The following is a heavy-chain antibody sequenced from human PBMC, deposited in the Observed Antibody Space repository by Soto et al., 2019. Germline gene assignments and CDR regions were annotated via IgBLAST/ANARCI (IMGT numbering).Heavy chain of an antibody. CDR3: ARDPGCSGGSCYLDY. V-gene: IGHV1-69*08. CDR1: GGTFSSYT. D-gene: IGHD2-15*01. J-gene: IGHJ4*02. CDR2: IIPILGIA. Sequence: QVQLVQSGAEVKKPGSSVKVSCKASGGTFSSYTISWVRQAPGQGLEWMGRIIPILGIANYAQKFQGRVTITADKSTSTAYMELSSLSSEDTAVYYCARDPGCSGGSCYLDYWGQRTLVTVSS.